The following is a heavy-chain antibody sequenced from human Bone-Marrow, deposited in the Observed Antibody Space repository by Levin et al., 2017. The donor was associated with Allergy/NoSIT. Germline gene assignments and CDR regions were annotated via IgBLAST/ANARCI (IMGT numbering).Heavy chain of an antibody. D-gene: IGHD5-24*01. V-gene: IGHV3-23*01. CDR1: GFSFRKYA. CDR3: AEIGGLDGSPDY. CDR2: ITASGDNT. Sequence: GESLKISCAASGFSFRKYAMSWVRQAPGKGLDWVSAITASGDNTYYTDSVKGRFTISRDNSKNTLFLQMDNLRAEDTAVYYCAEIGGLDGSPDYWGQGTLVTVSS. J-gene: IGHJ4*02.